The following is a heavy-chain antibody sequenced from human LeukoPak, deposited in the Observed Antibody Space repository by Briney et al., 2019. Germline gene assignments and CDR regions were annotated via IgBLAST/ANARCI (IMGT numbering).Heavy chain of an antibody. V-gene: IGHV3-21*01. CDR1: GFTVSDNY. CDR2: ISSSSSYI. D-gene: IGHD3-22*01. J-gene: IGHJ4*02. CDR3: ARDPGFKYYYDSSGYYLDY. Sequence: GGSLRLSCAASGFTVSDNYMSWVRQAPGKGLEWVSSISSSSSYIYYADSVKGRFTISRDNAKNSLYLQMNSLRAEDTAVYYCARDPGFKYYYDSSGYYLDYWGQGTLVTVSS.